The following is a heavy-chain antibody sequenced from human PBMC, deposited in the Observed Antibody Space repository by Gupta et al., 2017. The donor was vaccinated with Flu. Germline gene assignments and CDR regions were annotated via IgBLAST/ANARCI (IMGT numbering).Heavy chain of an antibody. CDR3: ARVALVTHGSNWFDP. CDR1: SDYF. Sequence: SDYFWSWIRQSPGKGLERIGEINHSGRTNYNPYLKSRVTISIDTSKRQFSLNLSSLIAADTAVYYCARVALVTHGSNWFDPWGQGTLVTVSS. CDR2: INHSGRT. J-gene: IGHJ5*02. V-gene: IGHV4-34*01. D-gene: IGHD1-26*01.